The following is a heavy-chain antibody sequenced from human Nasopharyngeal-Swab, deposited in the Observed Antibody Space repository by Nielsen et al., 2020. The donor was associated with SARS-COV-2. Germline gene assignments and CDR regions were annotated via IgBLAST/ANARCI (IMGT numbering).Heavy chain of an antibody. J-gene: IGHJ3*02. V-gene: IGHV4-38-2*02. CDR2: IYHSGST. CDR1: GYSIGSGYY. D-gene: IGHD3-22*01. Sequence: SETLSLTCTVSGYSIGSGYYWGWIRQPPGKGLEWIGSIYHSGSTYYNPSLKSRVTISVDTSKNQFSLKLSSVTAADTAVYYCARDGQYYDSSGYYYSDAFDIWGQGTMVTVSS. CDR3: ARDGQYYDSSGYYYSDAFDI.